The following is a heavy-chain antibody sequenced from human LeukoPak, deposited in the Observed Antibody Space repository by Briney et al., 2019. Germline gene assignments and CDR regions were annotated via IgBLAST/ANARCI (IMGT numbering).Heavy chain of an antibody. CDR3: ARKYYYESSGYYPFDY. CDR2: ISSSGSTI. Sequence: PGGSLRLSCAASGFTFSSYEMNWVRQAPGKGLEWVSYISSSGSTIYYADSVKGRFTISRDNAKNSLYLQMNSLRAEDTAVYYCARKYYYESSGYYPFDYWGQGALVTVSS. CDR1: GFTFSSYE. J-gene: IGHJ4*02. D-gene: IGHD3-22*01. V-gene: IGHV3-48*03.